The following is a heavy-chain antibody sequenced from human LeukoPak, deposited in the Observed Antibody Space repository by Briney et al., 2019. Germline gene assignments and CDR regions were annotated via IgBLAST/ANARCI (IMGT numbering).Heavy chain of an antibody. CDR1: GFTFSSYA. J-gene: IGHJ4*02. D-gene: IGHD2-8*02. V-gene: IGHV3-23*01. CDR3: ATYRQVLLPFES. Sequence: GGSLRLSCAASGFTFSSYAMNWVRQAPGKGLEWVSAISSSGISTYYADSVKGRFTISRDNSKNTLYLQMNSLRAEDTAIYYCATYRQVLLPFESWGQGTLVTVSS. CDR2: ISSSGIST.